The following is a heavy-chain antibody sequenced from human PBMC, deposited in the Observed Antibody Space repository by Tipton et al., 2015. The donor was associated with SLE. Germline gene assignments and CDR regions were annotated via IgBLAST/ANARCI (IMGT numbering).Heavy chain of an antibody. J-gene: IGHJ3*02. Sequence: TLSLTCAVSGYSISSGYYWGWIRQPPGKGLEWIGSIYHSGSTYYNPSLKSRVTISVDTSKNHFSLKLSSVTAADTAVYYCARVVPYGSHCSGGSCYSDAFDIWGQGTMVTVSS. D-gene: IGHD2-15*01. CDR3: ARVVPYGSHCSGGSCYSDAFDI. CDR2: IYHSGST. V-gene: IGHV4-38-2*01. CDR1: GYSISSGYY.